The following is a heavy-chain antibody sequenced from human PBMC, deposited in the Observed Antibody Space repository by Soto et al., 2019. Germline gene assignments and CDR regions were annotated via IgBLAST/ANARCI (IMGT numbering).Heavy chain of an antibody. CDR1: GFTFVDYA. Sequence: PGGSLRLSCTYSGFTFVDYAISWSRQAPGKGLEWVGVIRSKAYGETTDYAASVKGRFTILRDDSKSIAYLQLNSLQSDDTGVYYCTRYTYTSRYSYFGMDVWGHGTTVTVSS. CDR3: TRYTYTSRYSYFGMDV. V-gene: IGHV3-49*03. J-gene: IGHJ6*02. D-gene: IGHD2-2*01. CDR2: IRSKAYGETT.